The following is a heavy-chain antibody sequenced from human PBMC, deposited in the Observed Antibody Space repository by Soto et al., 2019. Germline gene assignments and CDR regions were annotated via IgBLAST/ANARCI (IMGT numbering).Heavy chain of an antibody. Sequence: EVQLLESGGGLVQPGGSRGLSGAASGFTFSSYALRWVGRAPGKGLGWVPAISGSGGSTYYADSVKGRFTISRDNSKNTLYLQMNSLRAEDTAVYYCAKGPNGVCYHWGQGTLVTVSS. CDR1: GFTFSSYA. V-gene: IGHV3-23*01. J-gene: IGHJ4*02. CDR3: AKGPNGVCYH. CDR2: ISGSGGST. D-gene: IGHD2-8*01.